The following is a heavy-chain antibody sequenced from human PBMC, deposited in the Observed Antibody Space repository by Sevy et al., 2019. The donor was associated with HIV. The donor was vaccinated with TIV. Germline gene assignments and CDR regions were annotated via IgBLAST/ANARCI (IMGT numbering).Heavy chain of an antibody. V-gene: IGHV3-7*03. J-gene: IGHJ4*02. CDR2: IKQDGSEK. Sequence: GGSLRLSCAASGFIFRSYWMTWVRQAPGKGLEWVANIKQDGSEKYYVDSVKGRFTISRDNTKNSLYLLMNSLRAEDTAMYYCARDPASRGGDYWGQGTLVTVSS. CDR1: GFIFRSYW. D-gene: IGHD3-16*01. CDR3: ARDPASRGGDY.